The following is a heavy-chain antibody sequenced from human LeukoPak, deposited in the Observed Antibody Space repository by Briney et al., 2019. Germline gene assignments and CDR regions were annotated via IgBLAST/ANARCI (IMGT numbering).Heavy chain of an antibody. Sequence: PGGSLRLSCAASGFTSSSYAMIWVREAPEKGVEWVSGMSGRGDRTYYADSVKGRFTISRDNSKNTLYLHVNSLRAEDTAVYSCARGRGMNHYQGFNLWGQGTLVTVSS. CDR1: GFTSSSYA. CDR3: ARGRGMNHYQGFNL. D-gene: IGHD3-16*01. J-gene: IGHJ5*02. CDR2: MSGRGDRT. V-gene: IGHV3-23*01.